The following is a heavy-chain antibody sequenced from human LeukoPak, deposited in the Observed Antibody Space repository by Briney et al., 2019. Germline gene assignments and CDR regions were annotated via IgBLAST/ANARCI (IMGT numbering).Heavy chain of an antibody. V-gene: IGHV4-38-2*02. D-gene: IGHD3-9*01. Sequence: PSETLSLTCIVSGDSISSVYYWACIRPPPGKVLEWIGIIYRRGSTYYNASLKSRVTMSLDTSKNQFSLNLTSVTAADTAVYYCARDLLGYDLLSGFESYYDSWGQGIMVTVSS. CDR2: IYRRGST. J-gene: IGHJ4*02. CDR1: GDSISSVYY. CDR3: ARDLLGYDLLSGFESYYDS.